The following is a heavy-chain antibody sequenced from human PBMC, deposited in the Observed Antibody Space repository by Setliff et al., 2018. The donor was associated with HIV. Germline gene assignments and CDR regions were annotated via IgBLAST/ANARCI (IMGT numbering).Heavy chain of an antibody. CDR1: ELTFSNYA. V-gene: IGHV3-7*01. CDR2: IGQDGSEK. CDR3: VRDPGGIFDAFDV. D-gene: IGHD3-3*01. Sequence: PGGSLRLSCAASELTFSNYAMTWVRQAPGKGLEWVANIGQDGSEKNYVDSVKGRFTISRDNAKNSLYLQMDSLRVEDTTVYYCVRDPGGIFDAFDVWGQGTMVTVSS. J-gene: IGHJ3*01.